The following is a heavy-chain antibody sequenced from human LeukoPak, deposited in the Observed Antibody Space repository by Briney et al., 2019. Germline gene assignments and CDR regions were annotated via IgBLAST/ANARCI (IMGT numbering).Heavy chain of an antibody. V-gene: IGHV1-69*13. J-gene: IGHJ4*02. Sequence: SVKVSCKASGGTFSSYAISWVRQAPGQGLEWMGGIIPIFGTANYAQKFQGRVTITADESTSTAYMELSSLRSEDTAVYYCARGEDSSSLVGPWGQGTLVTVSS. CDR1: GGTFSSYA. D-gene: IGHD6-13*01. CDR2: IIPIFGTA. CDR3: ARGEDSSSLVGP.